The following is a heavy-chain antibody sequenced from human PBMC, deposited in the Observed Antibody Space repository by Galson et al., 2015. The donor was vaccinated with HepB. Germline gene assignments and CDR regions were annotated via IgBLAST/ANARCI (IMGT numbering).Heavy chain of an antibody. CDR3: AKDINLRGYYYYFGMDV. CDR2: ISWDSGTI. V-gene: IGHV3-9*01. Sequence: SLRLSCAASGFTFDDYAMHWVRQVPGKGLEWVSGISWDSGTIGYADSVKGRFTISRDTAKNSLYLQMNSLRAEDTALYYCAKDINLRGYYYYFGMDVWGQGTTVTVSS. CDR1: GFTFDDYA. D-gene: IGHD3-16*01. J-gene: IGHJ6*02.